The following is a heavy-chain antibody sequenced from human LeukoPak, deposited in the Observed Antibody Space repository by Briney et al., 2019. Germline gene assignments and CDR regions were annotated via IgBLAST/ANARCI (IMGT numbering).Heavy chain of an antibody. CDR2: ISGSGGST. CDR1: GFTFSSYA. CDR3: ANTGHYDFWSGGDDAFDI. V-gene: IGHV3-23*01. D-gene: IGHD3-3*01. Sequence: GGSLRLSCAASGFTFSSYAMSWVRQAPGKGLEWVSAISGSGGSTYYADSVKGRFTISRDNSKNTLYLQMNSLRAEDTAVYYCANTGHYDFWSGGDDAFDIWGQGTMVTVSS. J-gene: IGHJ3*02.